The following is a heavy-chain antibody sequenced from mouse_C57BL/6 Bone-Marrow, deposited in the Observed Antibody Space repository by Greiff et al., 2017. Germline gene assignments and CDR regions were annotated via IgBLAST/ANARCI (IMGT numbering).Heavy chain of an antibody. J-gene: IGHJ2*01. Sequence: VQLQQSGPELVKPGASVKLSCKASGYTFTSYDINWVKQRPGQGLEWIGWIYPRDGSTTYNEKFKGKATLTVDTSSSTAYMELHSLTSEDSAVYFCARDGLITTVVGFDYWGQGTTLTVSS. CDR2: IYPRDGST. CDR3: ARDGLITTVVGFDY. V-gene: IGHV1-85*01. CDR1: GYTFTSYD. D-gene: IGHD1-1*01.